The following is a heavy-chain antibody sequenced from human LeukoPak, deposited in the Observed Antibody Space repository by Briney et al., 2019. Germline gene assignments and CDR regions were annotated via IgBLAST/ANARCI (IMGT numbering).Heavy chain of an antibody. Sequence: ASVKVSCKASGGTFSSYAISWVRQAPGQGLEWMGWISAYNGNTNYAQKLQGRVTMTTDTSTSTAYMELRSLRSDDTAVYYCARDVGFYYGSGSYYPYWGQGTLVTVSS. CDR1: GGTFSSYA. CDR3: ARDVGFYYGSGSYYPY. CDR2: ISAYNGNT. D-gene: IGHD3-10*01. J-gene: IGHJ4*02. V-gene: IGHV1-18*01.